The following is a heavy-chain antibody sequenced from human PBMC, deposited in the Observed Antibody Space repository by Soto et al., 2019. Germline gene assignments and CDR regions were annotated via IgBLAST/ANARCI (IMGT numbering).Heavy chain of an antibody. CDR3: ARGLRRNSSSFSPYYFDY. D-gene: IGHD6-6*01. Sequence: SETLSLTCAVYGGSFSGYYWSWIRQPPGKGLEWIGEINHSGSTNYNPSLKSRVTISVDTSKNQFSLKLSSVTAADTAVYYCARGLRRNSSSFSPYYFDYWGQGTLVTVSS. V-gene: IGHV4-34*01. CDR2: INHSGST. CDR1: GGSFSGYY. J-gene: IGHJ4*02.